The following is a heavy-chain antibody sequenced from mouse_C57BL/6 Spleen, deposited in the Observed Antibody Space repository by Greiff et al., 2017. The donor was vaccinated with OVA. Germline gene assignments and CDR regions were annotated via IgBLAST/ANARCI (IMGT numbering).Heavy chain of an antibody. J-gene: IGHJ4*01. V-gene: IGHV1-69*01. CDR3: ARFGNAMDY. D-gene: IGHD4-1*01. Sequence: QVQLQQPGAELVMPGASVKLSCKASGYTFTSYWMHWVKQRPGQGLEWIGEIDPSDSYTNYNQKFKGKSTLTVDKSSSTAYMQLSSLTSEDSAVYYCARFGNAMDYWGQGTSVTVSS. CDR1: GYTFTSYW. CDR2: IDPSDSYT.